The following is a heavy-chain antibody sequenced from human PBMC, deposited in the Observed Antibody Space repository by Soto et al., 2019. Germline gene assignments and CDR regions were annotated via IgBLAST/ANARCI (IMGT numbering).Heavy chain of an antibody. Sequence: QVQLQQWGAGLLKPSETLSLTCAVYGGSFSGYYWSWIRQPPGKGLEWIGEINHSGSTNYNPSLKRRGTISVDTSKNQFSLKLSSVTAADTAVYYCARAKDIVVVVAAPGAFDIWGQGTMVTVSS. V-gene: IGHV4-34*01. CDR1: GGSFSGYY. D-gene: IGHD2-15*01. CDR3: ARAKDIVVVVAAPGAFDI. CDR2: INHSGST. J-gene: IGHJ3*02.